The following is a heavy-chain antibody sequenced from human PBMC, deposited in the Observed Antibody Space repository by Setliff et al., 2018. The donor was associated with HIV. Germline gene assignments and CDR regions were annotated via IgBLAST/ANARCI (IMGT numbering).Heavy chain of an antibody. CDR1: GFTFSSYN. J-gene: IGHJ4*02. CDR3: ARDGN. D-gene: IGHD2-15*01. Sequence: PGGSLRLSCAASGFTFSSYNMNWVRQAPGKGLEWVSSISSTSTYTYYADSLKGRFTTSRDNAKNSLYLQMNSLRAEDTAVYYCARDGNWGQGTLVTVSS. CDR2: ISSTSTYT. V-gene: IGHV3-21*06.